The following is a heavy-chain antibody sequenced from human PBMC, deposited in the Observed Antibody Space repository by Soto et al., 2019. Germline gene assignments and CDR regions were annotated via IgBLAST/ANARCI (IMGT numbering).Heavy chain of an antibody. CDR3: ARHMMSCGGDCYAFFL. CDR2: IIPIFGTA. Sequence: QVQLVQSGAEVKKPGSSVKVSCKASGGTFSSYAISWVRQAPGQGLEWMGGIIPIFGTANYAQKFQGRVTIAADDSTSTADMELSSLGSEDTALYYCARHMMSCGGDCYAFFLWGHGTLVTVSS. J-gene: IGHJ4*01. CDR1: GGTFSSYA. V-gene: IGHV1-69*01. D-gene: IGHD2-21*02.